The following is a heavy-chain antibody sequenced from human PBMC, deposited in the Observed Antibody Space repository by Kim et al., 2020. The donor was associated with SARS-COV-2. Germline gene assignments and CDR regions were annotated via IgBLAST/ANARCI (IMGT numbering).Heavy chain of an antibody. CDR2: IYYSGST. J-gene: IGHJ3*02. V-gene: IGHV4-59*13. D-gene: IGHD6-19*01. Sequence: SETLSLTCTVSGGSISSYYWSWIRQPPGKGLEWIGYIYYSGSTNYNPSLKSRVTISVDTSKNQFSLKLSSVTAADTAVYYCARGAVAGAAGNFDIWGQGTMVTVSS. CDR3: ARGAVAGAAGNFDI. CDR1: GGSISSYY.